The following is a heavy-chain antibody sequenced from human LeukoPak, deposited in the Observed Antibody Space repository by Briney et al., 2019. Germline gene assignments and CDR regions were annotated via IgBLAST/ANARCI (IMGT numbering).Heavy chain of an antibody. D-gene: IGHD2-2*01. V-gene: IGHV4-59*01. CDR1: GGSLSSYY. CDR2: IYYSGST. CDR3: ARVGLYCSSTSCADPLVDY. J-gene: IGHJ4*02. Sequence: SETLSLTCTVSGGSLSSYYWSWIRQPPGKGLEWIGYIYYSGSTNYNPSLKSRVTISVDTSKNQFSLKLSSVTAADTAVYYCARVGLYCSSTSCADPLVDYWGQGTLVTVSS.